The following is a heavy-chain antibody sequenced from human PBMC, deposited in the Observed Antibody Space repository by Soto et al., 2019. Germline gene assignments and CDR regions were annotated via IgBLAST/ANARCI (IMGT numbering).Heavy chain of an antibody. CDR2: ISGSGGST. CDR3: AASPYGSGSYFGSPFDY. V-gene: IGHV3-23*01. CDR1: GFTFSSYA. J-gene: IGHJ4*02. Sequence: EVQLLESGGGLVQPGGSLRLSCAASGFTFSSYAMSWVRQAPGKGLEWVSAISGSGGSTYYADSVKGRFTIFRDNSKNALYLQMNSLRAEDTAVYYCAASPYGSGSYFGSPFDYWGQGTLVTVSS. D-gene: IGHD3-10*01.